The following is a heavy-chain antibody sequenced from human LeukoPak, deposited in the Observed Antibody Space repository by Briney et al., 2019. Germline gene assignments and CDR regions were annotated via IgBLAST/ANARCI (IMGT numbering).Heavy chain of an antibody. CDR3: ARDGDGVAAAGMNYYYYMDV. D-gene: IGHD6-13*01. CDR2: IYSGGST. J-gene: IGHJ6*03. Sequence: GGSLRLSCAASGFTVSSNYMSWVRRAPGKGLEWVSVIYSGGSTYYADSVKGRFTISRDNSKNTLYLQMNSLRAEDTAVYYCARDGDGVAAAGMNYYYYMDVWGKGTTVTVSS. V-gene: IGHV3-66*01. CDR1: GFTVSSNY.